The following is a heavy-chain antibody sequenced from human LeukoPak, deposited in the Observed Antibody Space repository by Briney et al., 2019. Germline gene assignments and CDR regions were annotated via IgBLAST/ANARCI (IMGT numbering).Heavy chain of an antibody. CDR3: ARARRVIRNFDY. CDR2: IYYNGST. D-gene: IGHD3-16*02. J-gene: IGHJ4*02. Sequence: IGYIYYNGSTNYNPSLKSRATISIDTSKNQFSLKLSSVTAADTAVYYCARARRVIRNFDYWGQGTLVTVSS. V-gene: IGHV4-59*01.